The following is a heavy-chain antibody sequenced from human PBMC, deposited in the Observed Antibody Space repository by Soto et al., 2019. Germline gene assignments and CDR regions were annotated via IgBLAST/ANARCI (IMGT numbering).Heavy chain of an antibody. CDR2: IIPIFGTA. CDR3: AGRRLMVRGVIFDY. Sequence: QVQLVQSGAEVKKPGSSVKVSCKASGGTFSSYAISWVRQAPGQGLEWMGGIIPIFGTANYAQKFQGRVTITADESTSTADMELDSLRSEDTAVYYGAGRRLMVRGVIFDYWGQGTLVTVSS. CDR1: GGTFSSYA. V-gene: IGHV1-69*01. J-gene: IGHJ4*02. D-gene: IGHD3-10*01.